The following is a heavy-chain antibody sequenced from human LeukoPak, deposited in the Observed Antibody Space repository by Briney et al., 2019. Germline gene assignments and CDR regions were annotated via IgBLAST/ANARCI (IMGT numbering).Heavy chain of an antibody. Sequence: SETLSLTCTVSGGSISSGDCYWSWIRQPPGKGLEWIGYIYYSGSTYYNPSLKSRVTIPVDTSKNQFSLKLSSVTAADTAVYYCALLLWFGELSGWGQGTLVTVSS. CDR1: GGSISSGDCY. CDR2: IYYSGST. D-gene: IGHD3-10*01. J-gene: IGHJ4*02. CDR3: ALLLWFGELSG. V-gene: IGHV4-30-4*01.